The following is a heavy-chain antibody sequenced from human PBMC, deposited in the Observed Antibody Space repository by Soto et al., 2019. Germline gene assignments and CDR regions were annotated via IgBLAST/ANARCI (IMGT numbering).Heavy chain of an antibody. CDR2: VSTNGAT. V-gene: IGHV4-4*07. CDR3: ARADYEILTGSYAMDV. CDR1: ADFISIYY. Sequence: PAEALCLSCTVSADFISIYYWDWIRQPAGKGLEWIGRVSTNGATNYNPSLESRVTMSVDTSKNQFSLKLTSVTAADTAVYFCARADYEILTGSYAMDVWGQGTTVTVSS. D-gene: IGHD3-9*01. J-gene: IGHJ6*01.